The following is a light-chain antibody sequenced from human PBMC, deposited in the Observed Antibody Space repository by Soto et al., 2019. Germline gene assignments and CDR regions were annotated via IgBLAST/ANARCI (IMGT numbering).Light chain of an antibody. CDR2: VAS. Sequence: ETVLTQSPATLSLSPGERATLSCRASQSISSYLAWYQQKPGKAPRLLIYVASNRATGIPDRFSGSGSGTDFTLTICSLETEDFAVYYCQQRSNWATITFGQGTRLEI. J-gene: IGKJ5*01. V-gene: IGKV3-11*01. CDR1: QSISSY. CDR3: QQRSNWATIT.